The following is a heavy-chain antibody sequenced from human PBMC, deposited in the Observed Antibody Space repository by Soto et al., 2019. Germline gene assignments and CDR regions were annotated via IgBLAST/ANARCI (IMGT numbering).Heavy chain of an antibody. CDR1: GYTFTSYG. D-gene: IGHD3-10*01. Sequence: ASVKVSCKASGYTFTSYGISWVQQAPGQGLEWMGWISAYNGNTNYAQKLQGRVTMTTDTSTSTAYMELRSLSSVTAADTAVYYCARHGSGNLYYYYGMDVWGQGTTVTVSS. V-gene: IGHV1-18*04. CDR3: ARHGSGNLYYYYGMDV. J-gene: IGHJ6*02. CDR2: ISAYNGNT.